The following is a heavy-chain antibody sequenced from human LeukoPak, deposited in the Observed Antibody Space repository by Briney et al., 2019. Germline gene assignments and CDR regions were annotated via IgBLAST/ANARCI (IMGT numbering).Heavy chain of an antibody. V-gene: IGHV4-4*09. J-gene: IGHJ4*02. CDR2: IYTSGST. CDR1: GGSISSYY. CDR3: ARSLRVAAAGYYFDY. Sequence: SETLSLTCTVSGGSISSYYWSWIRQPPGKELEWIGYIYTSGSTNYNPFLKSRVTISVDTSKNQFSLKLSSVTAADTAVYYCARSLRVAAAGYYFDYWGQGTLVTVSS. D-gene: IGHD6-13*01.